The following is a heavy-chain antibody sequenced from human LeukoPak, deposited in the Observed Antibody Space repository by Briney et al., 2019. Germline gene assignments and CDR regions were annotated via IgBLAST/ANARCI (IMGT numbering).Heavy chain of an antibody. V-gene: IGHV3-21*01. Sequence: GGSLRLSCAASGFTFSSYSMNWVRQAPGKGLEWVSSISSSSGYIYYADSVKGRFTISRDNAKNSLYLQMNSLRAEDTAVYYCARDPIGGLYYYYMDVWGKGTTVTVSS. CDR1: GFTFSSYS. CDR3: ARDPIGGLYYYYMDV. J-gene: IGHJ6*03. CDR2: ISSSSGYI. D-gene: IGHD4-23*01.